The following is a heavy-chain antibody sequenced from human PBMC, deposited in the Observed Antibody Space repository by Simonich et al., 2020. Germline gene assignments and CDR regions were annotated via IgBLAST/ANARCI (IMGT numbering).Heavy chain of an antibody. CDR3: ARDRAARYYYYYYMDV. CDR1: GYTFTGYY. D-gene: IGHD6-6*01. J-gene: IGHJ6*03. CDR2: INPNSGGT. Sequence: QVQLVQSGAEVKKPGASVKVSCKASGYTFTGYYMHWVRQAPGQGLGWMGGINPNSGGTNYAQKLQGRVTMTRDTSISTAYMELSRLRSDDTAVYYCARDRAARYYYYYYMDVWGKGTTVTVSS. V-gene: IGHV1-2*02.